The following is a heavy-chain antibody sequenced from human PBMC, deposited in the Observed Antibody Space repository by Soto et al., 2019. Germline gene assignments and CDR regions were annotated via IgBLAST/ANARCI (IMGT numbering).Heavy chain of an antibody. V-gene: IGHV4-59*01. Sequence: PSETLSLTCTVSGGSISSYYWSWIRQPPGKGLEWIGYIYYSGSTNYNPSLKSRVTISVDTSKNQFSLKLSSVTAADTAVYYCARRTVNIRTFYSGLKTHCFDYWGQGAPVTGSS. D-gene: IGHD6-19*01. CDR2: IYYSGST. CDR3: ARRTVNIRTFYSGLKTHCFDY. J-gene: IGHJ4*02. CDR1: GGSISSYY.